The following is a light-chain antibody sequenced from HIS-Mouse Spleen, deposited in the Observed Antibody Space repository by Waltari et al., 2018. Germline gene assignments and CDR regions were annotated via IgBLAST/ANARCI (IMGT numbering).Light chain of an antibody. CDR1: ALPINY. J-gene: IGLJ2*01. V-gene: IGLV3-10*01. CDR2: EDS. CDR3: YSTDSSGNHRV. Sequence: SYELTQPPSVSVSPGQTARLTCPRDALPINYDYWYQQKSGQAPVLIIYEDSKRPSGIPERFSGSSSGTMATLTISGAQVEDEADYYCYSTDSSGNHRVFGGGTKLTVL.